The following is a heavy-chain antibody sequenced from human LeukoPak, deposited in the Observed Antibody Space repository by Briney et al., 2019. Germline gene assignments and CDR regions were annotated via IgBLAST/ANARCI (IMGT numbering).Heavy chain of an antibody. V-gene: IGHV4-59*01. CDR2: IAYSGST. J-gene: IGHJ4*02. Sequence: PSETLSLTCTVSSDAISNYYWSWIRQPPGKGLQWIGYIAYSGSTNYNPSLKSRVSMSVHTSKNQFSLKLSSVTAADTAVYYCARAPGLVVPAAMDYYFDYWGQGTLVTVSS. D-gene: IGHD2-2*01. CDR3: ARAPGLVVPAAMDYYFDY. CDR1: SDAISNYY.